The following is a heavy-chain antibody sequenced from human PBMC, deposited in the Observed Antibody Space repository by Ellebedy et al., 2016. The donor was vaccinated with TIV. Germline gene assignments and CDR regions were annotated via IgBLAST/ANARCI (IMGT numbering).Heavy chain of an antibody. CDR2: INHSGST. J-gene: IGHJ5*02. V-gene: IGHV4-34*01. Sequence: GSLRLSCAVYGGSISGRYWSWLRQPPGKGPEWIGEINHSGSTNFNPSLKRRGSILVDTSKHQFSLRLTSGTAADTAVYYCARGSPETAKRGFFDPWGQGTLVTVSS. CDR3: ARGSPETAKRGFFDP. CDR1: GGSISGRY. D-gene: IGHD1-14*01.